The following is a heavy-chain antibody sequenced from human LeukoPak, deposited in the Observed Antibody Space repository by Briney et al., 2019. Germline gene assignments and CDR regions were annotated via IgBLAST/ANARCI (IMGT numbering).Heavy chain of an antibody. Sequence: ASVTVSCKASGYTFTSYGISWVRQAPGQWLEWMGWISAYNGNTNYAQKLQGRVTMTTDTSTSTAYMELRSLRSDDTAVYYCARDAAAAWGAFNFDYWGQGTLVTVSS. CDR2: ISAYNGNT. CDR1: GYTFTSYG. J-gene: IGHJ4*02. CDR3: ARDAAAAWGAFNFDY. D-gene: IGHD6-13*01. V-gene: IGHV1-18*01.